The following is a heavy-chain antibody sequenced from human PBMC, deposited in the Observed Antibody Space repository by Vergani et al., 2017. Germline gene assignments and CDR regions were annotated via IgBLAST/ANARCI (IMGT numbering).Heavy chain of an antibody. Sequence: QVQLVQSGAEVKKPGASVKVSCKASGYTFTGYYMHWVRQAPGQGLEWMGWINPNSGGTNYAQKFQGWVTMTRDTSISTAYMELSRLRSDDTAVYYCARARGYSSHYYYYGMDVWGQGTTVTVSS. V-gene: IGHV1-2*04. D-gene: IGHD5-18*01. CDR2: INPNSGGT. J-gene: IGHJ6*02. CDR1: GYTFTGYY. CDR3: ARARGYSSHYYYYGMDV.